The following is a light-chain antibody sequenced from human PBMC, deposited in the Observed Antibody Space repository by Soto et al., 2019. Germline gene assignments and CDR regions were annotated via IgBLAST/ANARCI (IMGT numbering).Light chain of an antibody. V-gene: IGKV3-11*01. CDR1: QSVSSN. Sequence: EIVMTQSPATLSVSPGERATLSCRASQSVSSNLAWYQQKPGQAPRLLIYDASNRATGIPARFSGSGSGTDFTLTISSLEPEDFAVYYCQQRSNWPPNRLTFGGGTKVDI. CDR2: DAS. CDR3: QQRSNWPPNRLT. J-gene: IGKJ4*01.